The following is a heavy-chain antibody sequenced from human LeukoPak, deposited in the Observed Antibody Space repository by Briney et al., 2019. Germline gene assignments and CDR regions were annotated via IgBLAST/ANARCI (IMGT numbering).Heavy chain of an antibody. J-gene: IGHJ4*02. CDR2: ISYDGSNK. Sequence: GGSLRLSCAASGFTFSSYAMHWVRQAPGKGLEWVAVISYDGSNKYYADSVKGRFTISRDNSKNTLYLQMNSLRAEDTAVYYCARDKGSSSYYFDYWGQGTLVTVSS. D-gene: IGHD6-6*01. CDR3: ARDKGSSSYYFDY. CDR1: GFTFSSYA. V-gene: IGHV3-30-3*01.